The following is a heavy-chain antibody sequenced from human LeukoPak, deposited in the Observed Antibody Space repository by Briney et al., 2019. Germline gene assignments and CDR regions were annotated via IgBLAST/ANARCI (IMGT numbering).Heavy chain of an antibody. V-gene: IGHV3-23*01. J-gene: IGHJ4*02. CDR2: ISGSGGST. CDR1: GFTFSSYA. CDR3: AKKRIAVADFIDY. D-gene: IGHD6-19*01. Sequence: GGSLRLSCAAPGFTFSSYAMSWVRRAPGKGLEWVSAISGSGGSTYYADSVKGRFTISRDNSKNTLYLQMNSLRAEDTAVYYCAKKRIAVADFIDYWGQGTLVTVSS.